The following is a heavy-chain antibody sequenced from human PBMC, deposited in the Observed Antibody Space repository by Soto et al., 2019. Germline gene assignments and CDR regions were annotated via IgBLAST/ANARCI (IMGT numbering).Heavy chain of an antibody. Sequence: EVQLVESGGGLVQPGGSLRLSCEASGFTFRNYDMHWVRQGTGKGLEWVSGISAAGDPDYADSVEGRFTIARENAQTSFFLQMNSLRVVDTAVYYCARTDRDFYGLDVWGQGTTVIGSS. CDR2: ISAAGDP. CDR3: ARTDRDFYGLDV. V-gene: IGHV3-13*05. J-gene: IGHJ6*02. CDR1: GFTFRNYD.